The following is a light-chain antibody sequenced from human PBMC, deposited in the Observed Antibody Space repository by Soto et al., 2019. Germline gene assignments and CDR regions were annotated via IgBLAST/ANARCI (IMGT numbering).Light chain of an antibody. J-gene: IGLJ2*01. CDR3: QSYDSSLSNLVV. V-gene: IGLV1-40*01. CDR2: DNN. CDR1: SSNTGADID. Sequence: QSVLTQPPSVSGAPGQRVTISCTGSSSNTGADIDVHWYQHLPGSAPKLLIYDNNIRPSGVPDRFSGSKSGTSASLAITGLQAEDEGDYYCQSYDSSLSNLVVFGGGTKLTVL.